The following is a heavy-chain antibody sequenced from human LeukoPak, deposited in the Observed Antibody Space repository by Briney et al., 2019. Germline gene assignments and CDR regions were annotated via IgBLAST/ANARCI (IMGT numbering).Heavy chain of an antibody. V-gene: IGHV4-39*01. Sequence: PSETLSLTCTVSGGAISSSRYYWGWIPMPPGKGLEWFGSINYSGSTYYNPSLKSRVTISVDTSKNQFSLKLLSVTAADTAVYYCARHRGSYYSSFDYWGQGTLVTVSS. J-gene: IGHJ4*02. CDR2: INYSGST. CDR3: ARHRGSYYSSFDY. D-gene: IGHD1-26*01. CDR1: GGAISSSRYY.